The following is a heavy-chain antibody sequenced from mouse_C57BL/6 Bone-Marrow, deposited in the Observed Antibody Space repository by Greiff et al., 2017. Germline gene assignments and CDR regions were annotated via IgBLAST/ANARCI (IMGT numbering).Heavy chain of an antibody. J-gene: IGHJ4*01. D-gene: IGHD1-1*01. CDR3: ARDYYGSSYAMDN. CDR1: GYTFTSYW. V-gene: IGHV1-69*01. CDR2: IYPSDSYT. Sequence: QVQLQQPGAELVMPGASVKLSCKASGYTFTSYWMHWVKQRPGQGIEWIGEIYPSDSYTNSNQKFKGKSTLTVDKSSSTAYMQLSSLPSEESAVYYCARDYYGSSYAMDNWGQGTSVTVSS.